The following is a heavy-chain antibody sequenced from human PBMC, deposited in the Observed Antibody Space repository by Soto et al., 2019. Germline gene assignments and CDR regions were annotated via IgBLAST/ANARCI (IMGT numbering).Heavy chain of an antibody. CDR1: GFTFNSYA. J-gene: IGHJ4*02. CDR3: AKDRHYGSGTYSDSYLDY. Sequence: EVQLLESGGGLVQPGGSLRLSCGGSGFTFNSYAMTWVRQAPGKGLEWVSAISGSGGTTYYANSVKGRFTISRDQSKDTVYLQMNSLRAEDTTRYYCAKDRHYGSGTYSDSYLDYWGQGTLVTVSS. D-gene: IGHD3-10*01. CDR2: ISGSGGTT. V-gene: IGHV3-23*01.